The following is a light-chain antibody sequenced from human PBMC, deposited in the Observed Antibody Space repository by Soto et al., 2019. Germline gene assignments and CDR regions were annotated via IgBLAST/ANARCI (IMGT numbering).Light chain of an antibody. Sequence: EIVMTQSPSTLSVSPLERSTLSCRASQRIDTSLAWYQQRPGQAPRLLLYNAATRATGIPARFSGRGFGTEFTLTISSLQSEDFALYYCQQYYKWPPFTFGPGTKVDIK. CDR1: QRIDTS. V-gene: IGKV3-15*01. J-gene: IGKJ3*01. CDR2: NAA. CDR3: QQYYKWPPFT.